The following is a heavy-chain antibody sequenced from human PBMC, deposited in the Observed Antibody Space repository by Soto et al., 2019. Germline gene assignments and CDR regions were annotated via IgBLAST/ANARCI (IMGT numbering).Heavy chain of an antibody. J-gene: IGHJ4*02. V-gene: IGHV3-23*01. Sequence: VQMLQSGGGLVQPGGSLRLSFAASGFTFDNYVMTWVRQAPGKGLEWVAGISGNGAREYYGDSVKRRFIVSRENSKNTQYLQMNSLRVEDTVLYCCAKRFDDSSTWSFDHWGLGTLVTGSS. CDR3: AKRFDDSSTWSFDH. CDR1: GFTFDNYV. D-gene: IGHD6-6*01. CDR2: ISGNGARE.